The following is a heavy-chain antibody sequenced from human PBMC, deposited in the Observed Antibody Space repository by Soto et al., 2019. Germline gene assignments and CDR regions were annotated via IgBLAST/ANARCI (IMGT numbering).Heavy chain of an antibody. Sequence: PGGSLRLSCAASVFTFSRYGLHWVRQAPGKGLEWVSSISSSSSYIYYADSVKGRFTISRDNAKNSLYLQMNSLRAEDTAVYYCAGDWSIAAHNPATGTFDYGGQGTLVTVSS. CDR2: ISSSSSYI. J-gene: IGHJ4*02. V-gene: IGHV3-21*01. CDR3: AGDWSIAAHNPATGTFDY. CDR1: VFTFSRYG. D-gene: IGHD6-6*01.